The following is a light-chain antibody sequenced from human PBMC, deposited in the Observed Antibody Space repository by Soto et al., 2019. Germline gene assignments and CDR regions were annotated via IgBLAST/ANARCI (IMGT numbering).Light chain of an antibody. Sequence: EIVLTQSPGTLSLSPGERATLSCRASQSVSSSYLAWYQQKPGQAPSLLIYGASSSATGIPDRFSGSGCGTFFTLTISRLDPEDFAVYYCQHYGSSPCTFGQGTKVEIK. CDR1: QSVSSSY. CDR3: QHYGSSPCT. CDR2: GAS. J-gene: IGKJ1*01. V-gene: IGKV3-20*01.